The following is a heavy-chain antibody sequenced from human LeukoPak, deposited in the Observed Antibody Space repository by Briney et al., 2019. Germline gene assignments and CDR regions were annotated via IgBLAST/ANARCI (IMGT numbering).Heavy chain of an antibody. J-gene: IGHJ4*02. CDR1: GFTFSSYA. CDR2: ISGSGGST. CDR3: AKDLWFGESITHHPFDY. D-gene: IGHD3-10*01. V-gene: IGHV3-23*01. Sequence: GGSLRLSCAASGFTFSSYAMSWVRQAPGKGLEWVSAISGSGGSTYYADSVKGRFTISRDNSKNTLYLQMNSLRAEDTAVYYCAKDLWFGESITHHPFDYWGQGTLVTVSS.